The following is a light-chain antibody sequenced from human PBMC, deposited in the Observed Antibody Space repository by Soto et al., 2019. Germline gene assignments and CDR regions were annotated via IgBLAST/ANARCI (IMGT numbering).Light chain of an antibody. CDR2: GAS. CDR3: QQYYSSPQLP. J-gene: IGKJ4*01. CDR1: QSVSSSY. V-gene: IGKV3-20*01. Sequence: EIVLTQSPGTLSLSPGERATLSCRASQSVSSSYLAWYQQKPGQAPRLLIYGASTRATGVPDRFSGSGSGTDFTLTISTLEPDYFAVYYCQQYYSSPQLPFGGGTKVDIK.